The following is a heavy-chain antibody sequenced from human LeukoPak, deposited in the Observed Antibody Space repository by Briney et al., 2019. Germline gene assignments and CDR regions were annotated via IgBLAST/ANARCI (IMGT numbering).Heavy chain of an antibody. CDR3: ARAIVGATPWDFDY. V-gene: IGHV4-59*01. CDR1: GGSISSYY. D-gene: IGHD1-26*01. CDR2: IYYSGST. J-gene: IGHJ4*02. Sequence: SETLSLTCTVSGGSISSYYWSWIRQPPAKELEWIGYIYYSGSTNYNPSLKSRVTISVDTSKNQFSLKLSSVTAEDTAVYYCARAIVGATPWDFDYWGQGTMVTVSS.